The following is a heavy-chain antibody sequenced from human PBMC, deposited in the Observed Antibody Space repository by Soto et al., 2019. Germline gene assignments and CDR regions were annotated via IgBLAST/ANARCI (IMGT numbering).Heavy chain of an antibody. Sequence: EVQLVESGGDMVQPGRSLKLSCVGSGYSFEDYSMHWVRQAPGKGLEWVSGISWNGNFTGYADSVKGRFTISRDNAKNSLFVQMRSLCLEDTALYYCVGGSWFDWGQGTLVTVSS. CDR3: VGGSWFD. V-gene: IGHV3-9*01. CDR1: GYSFEDYS. J-gene: IGHJ4*02. D-gene: IGHD2-15*01. CDR2: ISWNGNFT.